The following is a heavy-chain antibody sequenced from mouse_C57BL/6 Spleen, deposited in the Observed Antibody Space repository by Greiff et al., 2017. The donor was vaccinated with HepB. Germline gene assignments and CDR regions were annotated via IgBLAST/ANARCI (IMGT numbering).Heavy chain of an antibody. Sequence: EVKLMESEGGLVQPGSSMKLSCTASGFTFSDHYMAWVRQVPEKGLEWVANINYDGSSTYYLDSLKSRFIISRDNAKNILYLQMSSLKSEDTATYYCARGSYYYGSSYAMDYWGQGTSVTVSS. V-gene: IGHV5-16*01. CDR2: INYDGSST. J-gene: IGHJ4*01. CDR1: GFTFSDHY. CDR3: ARGSYYYGSSYAMDY. D-gene: IGHD1-1*01.